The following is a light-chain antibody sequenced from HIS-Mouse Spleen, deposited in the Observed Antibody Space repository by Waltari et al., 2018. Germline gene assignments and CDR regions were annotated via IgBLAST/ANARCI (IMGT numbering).Light chain of an antibody. V-gene: IGKV1-33*01. CDR2: DAS. CDR1: KDISNY. J-gene: IGKJ4*01. CDR3: QQYDNLLT. Sequence: DIQMTQSPSSLSASVGDRVTITCQASKDISNYLNWYQQKPGKAPKLLIYDASNLETGVPSRFSGSGSGTDFTFTISSLQPEDIATYYCQQYDNLLTFGGGTKVEIK.